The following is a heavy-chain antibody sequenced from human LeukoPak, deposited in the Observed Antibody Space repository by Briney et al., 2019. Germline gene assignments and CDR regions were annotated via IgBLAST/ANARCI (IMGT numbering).Heavy chain of an antibody. J-gene: IGHJ5*02. CDR2: IYYSGNT. D-gene: IGHD3-10*01. V-gene: IGHV4-59*01. Sequence: SETLSLTCTVSGGSISSYYWSWIRQPPGKGLDWIGYIYYSGNTNYNPSFKSRVTISVDMSKKQFSLKLSSVTAADTAVYYCAREFYYGSGSSWFDPWGQGTLVTVSS. CDR1: GGSISSYY. CDR3: AREFYYGSGSSWFDP.